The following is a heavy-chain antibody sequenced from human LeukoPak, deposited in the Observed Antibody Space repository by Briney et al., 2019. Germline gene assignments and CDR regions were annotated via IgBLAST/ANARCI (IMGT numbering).Heavy chain of an antibody. J-gene: IGHJ6*04. D-gene: IGHD6-6*01. CDR1: GYSFTSYW. V-gene: IGHV5-51*01. Sequence: GESLKISCKGSGYSFTSYWIGWVRQMPGKGLEWMGIIYPGDSDTRYSPSFQGRVTISADKSITTAYLQWSTLKASDTAIYYCARPYSNSHPGWMDVWGRGTTVTVSS. CDR3: ARPYSNSHPGWMDV. CDR2: IYPGDSDT.